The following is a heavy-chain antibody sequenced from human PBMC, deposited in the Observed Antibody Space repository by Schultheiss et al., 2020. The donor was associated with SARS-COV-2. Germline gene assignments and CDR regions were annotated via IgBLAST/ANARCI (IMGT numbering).Heavy chain of an antibody. V-gene: IGHV4-34*01. CDR1: GGSISSGGYY. CDR3: ARILTYYYDSSGYYFDY. CDR2: INHSGST. J-gene: IGHJ4*02. Sequence: SETLSLTCAVYGGSISSGGYYWSWIRQHPGKGLEWIGEINHSGSTNYNPSLKSRVTISVDTSKNQFSLKLSSVTAADTAVYYCARILTYYYDSSGYYFDYWGQGTLVTVSS. D-gene: IGHD3-22*01.